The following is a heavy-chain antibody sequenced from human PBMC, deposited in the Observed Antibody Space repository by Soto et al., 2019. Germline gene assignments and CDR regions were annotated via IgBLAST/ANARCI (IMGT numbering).Heavy chain of an antibody. V-gene: IGHV5-51*01. CDR3: ARLTVGYYDFWSGYDRDYGMDV. Sequence: GESLKISCKGSGYSFTSYWIGWVRQMPGKGLEWMGIIYPGDSNPRYSPSFQGQVTISADKSIGTAYLQWGSLKASDTAMYYCARLTVGYYDFWSGYDRDYGMDVWGQGTTVTVSS. D-gene: IGHD3-3*01. CDR2: IYPGDSNP. J-gene: IGHJ6*02. CDR1: GYSFTSYW.